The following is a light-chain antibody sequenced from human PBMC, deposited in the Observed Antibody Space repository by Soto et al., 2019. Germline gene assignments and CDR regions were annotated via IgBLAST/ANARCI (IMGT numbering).Light chain of an antibody. CDR2: GAS. CDR3: QQYGTSPPRT. V-gene: IGKV3-20*01. J-gene: IGKJ1*01. CDR1: QSVGSN. Sequence: EIVLTQSPGTLSLSPGERATLSCRASQSVGSNLAWYQQKPGQAPRLLIYGASNRATGIPGRFSGTVSGTDFTLTISRLEPEDFAVYYCQQYGTSPPRTFGQGTKVEIK.